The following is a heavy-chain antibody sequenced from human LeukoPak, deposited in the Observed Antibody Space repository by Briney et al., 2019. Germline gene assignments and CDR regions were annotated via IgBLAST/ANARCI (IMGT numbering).Heavy chain of an antibody. J-gene: IGHJ4*02. CDR2: ISGSGGRT. CDR1: GFTFSSDV. CDR3: AKDMGWLRSIDYYFDY. Sequence: GGSLRLSCAASGFTFSSDVMSWVRQAPGKGLEWVSAISGSGGRTYYADSVKGRFTISRDNSKNTLYLQMNSLRAEDTAVYYCAKDMGWLRSIDYYFDYWGQGTLVTVSS. V-gene: IGHV3-23*01. D-gene: IGHD5-12*01.